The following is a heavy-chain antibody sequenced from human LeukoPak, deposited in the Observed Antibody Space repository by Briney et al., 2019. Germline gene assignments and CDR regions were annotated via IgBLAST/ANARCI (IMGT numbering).Heavy chain of an antibody. CDR1: GFTFSSYW. D-gene: IGHD3-3*01. CDR3: ARDKRDYDFPPFDY. Sequence: GGSLRLSCAVSGFTFSSYWMHWVRQAPGKGPVWVSRINTGGTITDYAGSVTGRFTISRDDAKSTLYLQMNSLRTEDTAVYYCARDKRDYDFPPFDYWGQGTLVTVSS. CDR2: INTGGTIT. V-gene: IGHV3-74*01. J-gene: IGHJ4*02.